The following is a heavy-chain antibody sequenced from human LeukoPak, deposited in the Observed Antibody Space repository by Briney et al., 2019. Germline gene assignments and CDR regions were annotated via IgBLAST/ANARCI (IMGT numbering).Heavy chain of an antibody. CDR3: ARHLYSTSWYGNWFDP. D-gene: IGHD6-13*01. CDR2: ISSSSGYI. CDR1: GFTFSSYS. J-gene: IGHJ5*02. V-gene: IGHV3-21*01. Sequence: GGSLRLSCAASGFTFSSYSMNWVRQAPGKGLEWVSSISSSSGYIYYADSLKGRFTISRDNAKNSLYLQMNSLRAEDTAVYYCARHLYSTSWYGNWFDPWGQGTLVTVSS.